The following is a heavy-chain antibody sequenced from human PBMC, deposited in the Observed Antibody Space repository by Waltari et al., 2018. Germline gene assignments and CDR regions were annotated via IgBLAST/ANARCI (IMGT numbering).Heavy chain of an antibody. CDR1: GFTFSSYS. CDR2: ISSSSSTI. V-gene: IGHV3-48*01. D-gene: IGHD3-10*01. Sequence: EVQLVESGGGLVQPGGSLRLSCAASGFTFSSYSMNWVRQAPGQGLEWVSYISSSSSTIYYADSVKGRFTISRDNAKNSLYLQMNSLRAEDTAVYYCARDWKALWFGELSDAFDIWGQGTMVTVSS. CDR3: ARDWKALWFGELSDAFDI. J-gene: IGHJ3*02.